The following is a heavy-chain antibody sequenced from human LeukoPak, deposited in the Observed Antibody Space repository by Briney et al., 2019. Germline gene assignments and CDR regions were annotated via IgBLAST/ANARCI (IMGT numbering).Heavy chain of an antibody. CDR2: ISGSGSST. CDR3: ASHCSGGSCYF. V-gene: IGHV3-23*01. J-gene: IGHJ4*02. Sequence: GGSLRPSCAASGFTFSSYAMSWVRQAPGKGLEWVSAISGSGSSTYYANSVKGRFTISRDNSKNTLYLQVNSLRAEDAAVYYCASHCSGGSCYFWGQGTLVSVSS. CDR1: GFTFSSYA. D-gene: IGHD2-15*01.